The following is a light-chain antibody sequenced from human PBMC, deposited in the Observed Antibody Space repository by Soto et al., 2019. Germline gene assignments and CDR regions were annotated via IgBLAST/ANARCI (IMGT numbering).Light chain of an antibody. CDR1: QSVSSNY. CDR2: DAS. Sequence: EIVLTQSPGALSLSPGERATLSCRASQSVSSNYIAWYQQRPGQAPRLLIYDASIRIPGIPDRFSGSGSGTDFTLSISRLEPEDFAVYYCQRYDGSLCTLGQGNKLEI. J-gene: IGKJ2*02. CDR3: QRYDGSLCT. V-gene: IGKV3-20*01.